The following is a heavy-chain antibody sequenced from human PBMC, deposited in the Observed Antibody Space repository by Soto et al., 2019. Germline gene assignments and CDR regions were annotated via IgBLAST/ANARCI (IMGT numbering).Heavy chain of an antibody. CDR2: ISYDGSNK. V-gene: IGHV3-30*18. D-gene: IGHD5-12*01. Sequence: GGSLRLSCAASGFTFSSYGMHWVRQAPGKGLEWVAVISYDGSNKYYADSVKGRFTISRDNSKNTLYLQMNSLRAEDTAVYYCAKSRGDGYNVGYWGQGILVTVSS. CDR1: GFTFSSYG. CDR3: AKSRGDGYNVGY. J-gene: IGHJ4*02.